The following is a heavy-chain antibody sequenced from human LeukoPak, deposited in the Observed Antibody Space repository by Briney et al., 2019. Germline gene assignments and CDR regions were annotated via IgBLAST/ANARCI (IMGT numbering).Heavy chain of an antibody. CDR3: ARGDCSGGNCYRNWFDP. J-gene: IGHJ5*02. Sequence: ASVKVSCKASGGTFSSYAISWVRQAPGQGLEWMGGIIPIFGTANYAQKFQGRVTITADESTSTAYMELSRLRSDDTAVYYCARGDCSGGNCYRNWFDPWGQGTLVTVSS. D-gene: IGHD2-15*01. CDR1: GGTFSSYA. V-gene: IGHV1-69*13. CDR2: IIPIFGTA.